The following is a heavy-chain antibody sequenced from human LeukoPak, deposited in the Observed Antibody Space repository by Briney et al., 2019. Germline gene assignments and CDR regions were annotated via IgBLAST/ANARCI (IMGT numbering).Heavy chain of an antibody. Sequence: GRSLRLSCAASGFTFDDYAMHWVRQAPGKGLEWVSGISWNSGSTGYADSVKGRFTISRDNAKNSLYLQMNSLRAEDTALYYCAKLRRFLDGFDPWGQGTLVTVSS. J-gene: IGHJ5*02. CDR2: ISWNSGST. D-gene: IGHD3-3*01. V-gene: IGHV3-9*01. CDR1: GFTFDDYA. CDR3: AKLRRFLDGFDP.